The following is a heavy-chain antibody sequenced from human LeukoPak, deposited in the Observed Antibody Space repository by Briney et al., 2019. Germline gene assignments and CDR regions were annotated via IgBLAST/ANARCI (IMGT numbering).Heavy chain of an antibody. Sequence: PSETLSLTCTVSGGSISSYYWSWIRQPPGKGLEWIGYIYYSGSTNYNPSLKSRVTISVDTSKNQFSLKLSSVTAADTAVYYCAREGGRTFDYWGQGTLVTVSS. CDR1: GGSISSYY. D-gene: IGHD1-14*01. J-gene: IGHJ4*02. V-gene: IGHV4-59*01. CDR2: IYYSGST. CDR3: AREGGRTFDY.